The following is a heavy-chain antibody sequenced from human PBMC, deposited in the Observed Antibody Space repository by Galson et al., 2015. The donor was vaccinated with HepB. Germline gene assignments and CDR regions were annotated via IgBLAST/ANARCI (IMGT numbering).Heavy chain of an antibody. CDR3: VRQVDNWFDP. J-gene: IGHJ5*02. D-gene: IGHD1-26*01. CDR2: IYVDGITT. Sequence: SLRLSCAASGFTISRYWMHWVRQAPGKGLVWVSRIYVDGITTNYADSVEGRFAISRDNTRNALYLQMNSLRAEDTAVYFCVRQVDNWFDPWGQGTLVTVSS. CDR1: GFTISRYW. V-gene: IGHV3-74*01.